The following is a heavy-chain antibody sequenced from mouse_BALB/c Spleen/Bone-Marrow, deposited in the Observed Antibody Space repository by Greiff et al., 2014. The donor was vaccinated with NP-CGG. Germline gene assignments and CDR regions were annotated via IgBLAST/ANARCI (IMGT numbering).Heavy chain of an antibody. CDR1: GYSITSGYY. J-gene: IGHJ4*01. Sequence: EVQLQQSGPGLVKPSQSLSLTCSVTGYSITSGYYWNWIRQFPGNKLERMGFISYDGSYDYNPSLKNRISITRDTSKNQFFLKLNSVTTEDTATYYCARLRGFFAMDYWGQGTSVTVSS. CDR2: ISYDGSY. D-gene: IGHD1-1*01. V-gene: IGHV3-6*02. CDR3: ARLRGFFAMDY.